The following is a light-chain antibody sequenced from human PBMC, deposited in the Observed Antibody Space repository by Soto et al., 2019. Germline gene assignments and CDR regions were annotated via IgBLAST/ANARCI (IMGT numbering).Light chain of an antibody. Sequence: DIHITQSPSTLSASVGDRVTFTCRASQSISSWLAWYQQKPGKAPKLLIYDASSLESGVPSRFSGSGSGTEFTLTISSLQPDDFATYYCQQYNSYWPFGQGTKV. CDR1: QSISSW. V-gene: IGKV1-5*01. CDR2: DAS. CDR3: QQYNSYWP. J-gene: IGKJ1*01.